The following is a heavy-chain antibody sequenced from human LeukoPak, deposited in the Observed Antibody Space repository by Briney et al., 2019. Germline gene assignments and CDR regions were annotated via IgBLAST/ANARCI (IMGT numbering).Heavy chain of an antibody. CDR2: ISGSGGST. D-gene: IGHD1-26*01. CDR1: GFTFTSYA. CDR3: AKDGIVGAPAYFDY. J-gene: IGHJ4*02. Sequence: GGSLGLSCAASGFTFTSYAMSWVRQAPGQGLEWVAGISGSGGSTYYADSVKGRFTISRDDSKSTLYVHMNSLRAEDTAVYYCAKDGIVGAPAYFDYWGQGTLVTVFS. V-gene: IGHV3-23*01.